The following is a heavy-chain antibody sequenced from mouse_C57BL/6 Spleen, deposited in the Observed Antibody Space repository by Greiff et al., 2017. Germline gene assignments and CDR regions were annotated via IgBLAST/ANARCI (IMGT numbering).Heavy chain of an antibody. CDR3: ARRGTTGAWFAY. V-gene: IGHV1-42*01. J-gene: IGHJ3*01. Sequence: EVQLQQSGPELVKPGASVKISCKASGYSFTGYYMNWVKQSPEKSLEWIGEINPSTGGTTYNQKFKAKATLTVDKSSSTAYMQLKSLTSEDSAVYYCARRGTTGAWFAYWGQGTLVTVSA. CDR1: GYSFTGYY. CDR2: INPSTGGT. D-gene: IGHD1-1*01.